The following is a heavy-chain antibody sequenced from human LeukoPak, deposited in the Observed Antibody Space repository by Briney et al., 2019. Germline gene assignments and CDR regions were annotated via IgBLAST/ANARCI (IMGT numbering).Heavy chain of an antibody. J-gene: IGHJ4*02. CDR3: ARDSLGGISWYLDY. V-gene: IGHV3-74*01. CDR2: INSDGSST. CDR1: GFTFSSYW. D-gene: IGHD6-13*01. Sequence: GGSLRLSCAASGFTFSSYWMHWVRQAPGKGLVWVSRINSDGSSTSYADSVKGRSTISRDNSKNTLYLQMNSLRAEDTAVYYCARDSLGGISWYLDYWGQGTLVTVSS.